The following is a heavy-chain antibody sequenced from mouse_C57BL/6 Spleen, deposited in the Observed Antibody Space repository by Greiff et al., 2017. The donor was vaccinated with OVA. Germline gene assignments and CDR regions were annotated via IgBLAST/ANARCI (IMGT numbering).Heavy chain of an antibody. CDR3: ARYDSYGSSYGYFDV. CDR2: IYPGDGDT. Sequence: QVHVKQSGPELVKPGASVKISCKASGYAFSSSWMNWVKQRPGKGLEWIGRIYPGDGDTNYNGKFKGKATLTADKSSSTAYMQLSSLTSEDSAVYFCARYDSYGSSYGYFDVWGTGTTVTVSS. D-gene: IGHD1-1*01. J-gene: IGHJ1*03. V-gene: IGHV1-82*01. CDR1: GYAFSSSW.